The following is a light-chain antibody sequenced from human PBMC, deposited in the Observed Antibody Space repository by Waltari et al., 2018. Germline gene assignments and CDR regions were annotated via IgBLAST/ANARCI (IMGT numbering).Light chain of an antibody. CDR1: NIGSQS. CDR2: DDS. V-gene: IGLV3-21*03. CDR3: QVWDSSSDPWV. J-gene: IGLJ3*02. Sequence: SYVLTQPPSVSVAPGTTARITRGGHNIGSQSVHWYQQKPGQAPVLVVYDDSDRPSGIPERFSGSNSGNTATLTIGRVEAGDEADYYCQVWDSSSDPWVFGGGTKLTVL.